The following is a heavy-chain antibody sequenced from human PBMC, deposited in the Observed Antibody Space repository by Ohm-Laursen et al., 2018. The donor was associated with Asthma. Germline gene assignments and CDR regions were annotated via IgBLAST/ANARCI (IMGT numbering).Heavy chain of an antibody. V-gene: IGHV4-31*11. D-gene: IGHD6-13*01. CDR3: AREARFSRPEGYFQH. J-gene: IGHJ1*01. Sequence: TLSLTCAVSGGSISSGGYYWSWIRQHPGKGLEWIGYIYYSGSTYYNPSLKRRVTISVDTSKNQFSLKLSSVIAADTAVYYCAREARFSRPEGYFQHWGQGTLVTVSS. CDR2: IYYSGST. CDR1: GGSISSGGYY.